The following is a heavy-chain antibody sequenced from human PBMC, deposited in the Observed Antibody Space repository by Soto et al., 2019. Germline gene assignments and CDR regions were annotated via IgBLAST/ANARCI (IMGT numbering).Heavy chain of an antibody. V-gene: IGHV1-69*02. Sequence: QVQLVQSGAEVKKPGSSVKVSCKASGGTFSSYTISWVRQAPGQGLEWMGRIIPILGIANYAQKFQGRVTITADKSTSTAYMELSSLRSEDSAVYYCAGEGYGDYEVYWGQGTLVTVSS. D-gene: IGHD4-17*01. J-gene: IGHJ4*02. CDR2: IIPILGIA. CDR1: GGTFSSYT. CDR3: AGEGYGDYEVY.